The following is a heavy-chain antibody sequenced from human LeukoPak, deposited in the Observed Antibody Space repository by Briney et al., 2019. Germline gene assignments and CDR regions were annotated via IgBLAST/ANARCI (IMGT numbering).Heavy chain of an antibody. J-gene: IGHJ5*02. V-gene: IGHV4/OR15-8*01. Sequence: SESLSLTCVVSGDSISNNNWWSWVRQSPGKGLEWIGEVYHSGDANYNPSLKSRVTMSVDKSKNQISLKLSSVTAADTAVYYCARHPLIVVVPAAARSWFDPWGQGTLVTVSS. D-gene: IGHD2-2*01. CDR3: ARHPLIVVVPAAARSWFDP. CDR1: GDSISNNNW. CDR2: VYHSGDA.